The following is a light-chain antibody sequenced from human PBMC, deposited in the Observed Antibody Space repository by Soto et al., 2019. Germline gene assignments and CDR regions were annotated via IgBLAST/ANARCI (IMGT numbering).Light chain of an antibody. J-gene: IGLJ1*01. V-gene: IGLV2-11*01. CDR1: SSDVGGYNY. Sequence: QSVLTQPRSVSGSPGQSVTICCTGTSSDVGGYNYVSWYQHHPGKAPKLMIYDVDKRPSGVPGRFSGSKSGNTASLTISGLQAEDEADYYCCSYAGSYPFVFGTGTKLTVL. CDR2: DVD. CDR3: CSYAGSYPFV.